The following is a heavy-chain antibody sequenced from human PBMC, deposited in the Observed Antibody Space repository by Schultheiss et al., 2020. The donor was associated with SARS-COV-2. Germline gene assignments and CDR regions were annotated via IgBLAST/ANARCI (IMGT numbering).Heavy chain of an antibody. J-gene: IGHJ4*02. Sequence: SETLSLTCTVSGGSISSLYCSWIRQPPGKGLEWIGSIYYSGSTYYNPSLKSRVTMSVDTSKNQFSLKLSSVTAADTAVYYCARSVVPAAYFDYWGQGTLVTVSS. CDR1: GGSISSLY. V-gene: IGHV4-59*04. D-gene: IGHD2-2*01. CDR3: ARSVVPAAYFDY. CDR2: IYYSGST.